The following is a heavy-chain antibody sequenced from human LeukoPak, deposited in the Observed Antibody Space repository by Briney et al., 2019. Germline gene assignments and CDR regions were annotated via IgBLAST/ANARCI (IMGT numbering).Heavy chain of an antibody. J-gene: IGHJ4*02. V-gene: IGHV3-48*03. CDR1: GFTFSTYE. Sequence: GGSLRLSCAASGFTFSTYEMNWVRQAPGKGLEWLSYINNSGGTIYYADSVKGRFTISRDNAKNSLYLQMNSLRAEDTAVYYCATEHDYWGQGTLVTVSS. CDR3: ATEHDY. CDR2: INNSGGTI.